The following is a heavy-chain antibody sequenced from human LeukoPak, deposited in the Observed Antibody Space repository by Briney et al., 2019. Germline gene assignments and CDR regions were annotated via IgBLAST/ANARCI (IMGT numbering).Heavy chain of an antibody. CDR1: GYTFTSYY. V-gene: IGHV1-46*01. CDR2: INPSGGST. J-gene: IGHJ4*02. D-gene: IGHD2-2*01. CDR3: ARDGGRLGYCSSTSCYRPLDY. Sequence: ASVTVSCKASGYTFTSYYMHWVRQAPGQGLEWMGIINPSGGSTSYAQKFQGKVTMTRDMSTSTVYMELSSLRSEDTAVYYCARDGGRLGYCSSTSCYRPLDYWGQGTLVTVSS.